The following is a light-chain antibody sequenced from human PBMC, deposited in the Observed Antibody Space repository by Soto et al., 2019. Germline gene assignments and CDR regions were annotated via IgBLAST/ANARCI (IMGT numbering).Light chain of an antibody. J-gene: IGKJ3*01. CDR2: GTS. Sequence: EIVLTQSPGTLSLSPGERATLSCRASQSVSSNYLAWHQQKPGQAPRVLIYGTSIRASGVPERVSGGGSGTDLTLTLTRLEPLDVSVYYCQQYGSSLFTFGPGTKVDFK. CDR1: QSVSSNY. CDR3: QQYGSSLFT. V-gene: IGKV3-20*01.